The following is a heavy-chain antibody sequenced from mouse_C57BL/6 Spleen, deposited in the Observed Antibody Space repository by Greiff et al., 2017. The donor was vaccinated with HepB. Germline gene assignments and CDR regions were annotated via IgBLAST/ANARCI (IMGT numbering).Heavy chain of an antibody. V-gene: IGHV3-6*01. CDR2: ISYDGSN. Sequence: ESGPGLVKPSQSLSLTCSVTGYSITSGYYWNWIRQFPGNKLEWMGYISYDGSNNYNPSLKNRISITRDTSKNQFFLKLNSVTTEDTATYYCARGDYYYGSSWFAYWGQGTLVTVSA. CDR3: ARGDYYYGSSWFAY. D-gene: IGHD1-1*01. J-gene: IGHJ3*01. CDR1: GYSITSGYY.